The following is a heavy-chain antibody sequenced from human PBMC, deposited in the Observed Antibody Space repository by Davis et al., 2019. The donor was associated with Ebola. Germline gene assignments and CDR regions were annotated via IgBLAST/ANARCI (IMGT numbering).Heavy chain of an antibody. CDR3: AKDGSVEGYYYYYGMDV. V-gene: IGHV3-23*01. Sequence: GESLKISCAASGFTFSSYAMSWVRQAPGKGLEWVSAISGSGGSTYYADSVKGRFTISRDNSKNTLYLQMNSLRAEDTAVYYCAKDGSVEGYYYYYGMDVWGQGTTVTVSS. J-gene: IGHJ6*02. CDR1: GFTFSSYA. CDR2: ISGSGGST. D-gene: IGHD5-24*01.